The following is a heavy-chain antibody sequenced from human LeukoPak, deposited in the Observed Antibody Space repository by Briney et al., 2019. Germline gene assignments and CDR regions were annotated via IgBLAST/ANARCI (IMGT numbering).Heavy chain of an antibody. Sequence: PSETLSLTCTVSGGSISSSSYYWGWIRQPPGKGLEWIGSVYYSGSTYYNPSLKSRVTISVDTSKNQFSLKLSSVTAADTAVYYCARGNCGGDCYLSADKYYFDYWGQGTLVTVSS. D-gene: IGHD2-21*02. CDR2: VYYSGST. V-gene: IGHV4-39*07. J-gene: IGHJ4*02. CDR1: GGSISSSSYY. CDR3: ARGNCGGDCYLSADKYYFDY.